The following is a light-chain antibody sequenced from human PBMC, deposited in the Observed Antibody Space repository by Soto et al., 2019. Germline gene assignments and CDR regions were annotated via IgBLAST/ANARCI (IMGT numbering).Light chain of an antibody. J-gene: IGLJ1*01. V-gene: IGLV2-11*01. CDR2: DVS. Sequence: QSALTQPRSVSGSPGQSVTISCTGTSSDVGGYNYVSWYQQHPGKAPKLMIYDVSKRPSGVPDRVSGSKSGNRPSLTISGVQSEDEADYYCGSYAGGYNWGVGTGSKRTVL. CDR1: SSDVGGYNY. CDR3: GSYAGGYNWG.